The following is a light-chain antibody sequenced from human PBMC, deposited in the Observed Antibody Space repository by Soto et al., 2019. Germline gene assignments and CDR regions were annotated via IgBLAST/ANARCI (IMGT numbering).Light chain of an antibody. CDR1: QSVSSSY. V-gene: IGKV3-15*01. Sequence: EIVLTQSPGTLSLSPGERATLSCRASQSVSSSYLAWYQHKPGQAPRLLIHGASTRAPGFPARFSGSGSGTEFTLTISSLQSEDFAVYYCQQYNNWPRTFGQGTKVDI. J-gene: IGKJ1*01. CDR2: GAS. CDR3: QQYNNWPRT.